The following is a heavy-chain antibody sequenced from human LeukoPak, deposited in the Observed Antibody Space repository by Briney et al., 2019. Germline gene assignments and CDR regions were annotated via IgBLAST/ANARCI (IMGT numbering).Heavy chain of an antibody. J-gene: IGHJ6*03. CDR1: GFSFSLYA. CDR3: ARGAADDLYYMDV. Sequence: SGGSLRLSCAASGFSFSLYAMNWVRQAPGKGLEWISYIDSGSDDILNADSVRGRFAISRDNAKNSLYLQMNSLRAEDTALYYCARGAADDLYYMDVWGKGTTVTVSS. D-gene: IGHD3/OR15-3a*01. V-gene: IGHV3-21*05. CDR2: IDSGSDDI.